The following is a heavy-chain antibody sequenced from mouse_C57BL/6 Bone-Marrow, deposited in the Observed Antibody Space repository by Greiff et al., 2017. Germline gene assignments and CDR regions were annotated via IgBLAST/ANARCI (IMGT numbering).Heavy chain of an antibody. CDR1: GYAFSSSW. J-gene: IGHJ4*01. CDR3: AREAYYSGSERAMDY. CDR2: IYPGDGDT. Sequence: QVQLQQSGPELVKPGASVKISCKASGYAFSSSWMNWVKQRPGKGLEWIGRIYPGDGDTNYNGKFKGKATLTADKSSRTAYMQLSSLTSEDSAVYFCAREAYYSGSERAMDYWGQGTSVTVSS. D-gene: IGHD1-1*01. V-gene: IGHV1-82*01.